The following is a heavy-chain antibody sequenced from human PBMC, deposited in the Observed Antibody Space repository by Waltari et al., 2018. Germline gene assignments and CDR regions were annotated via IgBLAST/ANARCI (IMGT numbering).Heavy chain of an antibody. CDR2: IYYSGST. V-gene: IGHV4-59*08. Sequence: QVQLQESGPGLVKPSETLSLTCTVSGGSISSYYWSWIRQPPGKGLEWIGYIYYSGSTNYNPSLKSRVTISVDTSKNQFSLKLSSVTAADTAVYYCVRGSYWDAFDIWGQGTMVTVSS. J-gene: IGHJ3*02. CDR1: GGSISSYY. CDR3: VRGSYWDAFDI. D-gene: IGHD1-26*01.